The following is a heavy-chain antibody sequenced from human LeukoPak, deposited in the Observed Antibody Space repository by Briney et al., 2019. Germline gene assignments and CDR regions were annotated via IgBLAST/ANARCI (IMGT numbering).Heavy chain of an antibody. CDR3: ARGEDYKSSRFDP. Sequence: SETLSLTCTVSGGSITGHYWNWIRQPPGKGLEWIGYIYYSGTVKYNPSVESRVTISVDTSKNQFSLKLSSVTAADTAVYYCARGEDYKSSRFDPWGQGTLVTVSS. V-gene: IGHV4-59*11. D-gene: IGHD4-11*01. CDR2: IYYSGTV. J-gene: IGHJ5*02. CDR1: GGSITGHY.